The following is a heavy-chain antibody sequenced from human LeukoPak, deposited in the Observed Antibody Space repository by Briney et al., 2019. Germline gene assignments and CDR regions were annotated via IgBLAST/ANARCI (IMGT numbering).Heavy chain of an antibody. V-gene: IGHV3-15*01. CDR1: GFTFGDYA. CDR2: IKSKTDGGTT. J-gene: IGHJ4*02. D-gene: IGHD3-16*02. Sequence: GGSLRLSCTASGFTFGDYALTWVRQAPGKGLEWVGRIKSKTDGGTTDYAAPVKGRFTISRDDSKNTLYLQMNSLKTEDTAVYYCTTTYYDYVWGSYRYTGDYWGQGTLVTVSS. CDR3: TTTYYDYVWGSYRYTGDY.